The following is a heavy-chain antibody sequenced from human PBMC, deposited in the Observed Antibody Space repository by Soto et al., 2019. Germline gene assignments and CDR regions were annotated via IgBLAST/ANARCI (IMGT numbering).Heavy chain of an antibody. CDR3: ARGEAVAGLDY. J-gene: IGHJ4*02. CDR1: GFTLSSYS. CDR2: ISYDGNKK. Sequence: QVQLVESGGGVVQPGRSLRLSCAASGFTLSSYSMHWVRQAPGKGLEWVGVISYDGNKKYYRDSVKGRFSISRDTSNNPVHLKLNSLRPDDTVVYYCARGEAVAGLDYWGQGSLVTVSS. D-gene: IGHD6-19*01. V-gene: IGHV3-30-3*01.